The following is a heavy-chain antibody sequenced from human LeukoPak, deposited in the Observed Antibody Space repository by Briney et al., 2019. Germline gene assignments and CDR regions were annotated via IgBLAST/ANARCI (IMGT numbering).Heavy chain of an antibody. D-gene: IGHD3-10*01. CDR3: ANDLWFGTR. CDR2: IKQDGSEK. CDR1: GFTFSIYW. J-gene: IGHJ4*02. Sequence: GGSLRLSCAASGFTFSIYWMSWVRQAPGKGLEWVANIKQDGSEKYYVDSVKGRFTIPRDNAKNSLYLQMNSLRAEDTAVYYCANDLWFGTRRGQGTLVTVSS. V-gene: IGHV3-7*01.